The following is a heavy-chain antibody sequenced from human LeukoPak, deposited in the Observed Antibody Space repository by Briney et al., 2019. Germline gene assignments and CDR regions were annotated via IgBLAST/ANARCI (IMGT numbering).Heavy chain of an antibody. CDR3: ARGIAAAGTYAENWFDP. CDR1: GFTFSIYS. V-gene: IGHV3-21*01. J-gene: IGHJ5*02. D-gene: IGHD6-13*01. Sequence: GGSLRLSCAASGFTFSIYSMNWVRQAPGKGLEWVSSISSSSSYIYYADSVKGRFTISRDNAKNSLYLQMNSLRAEDTAVYYCARGIAAAGTYAENWFDPWGQGTLVTVSS. CDR2: ISSSSSYI.